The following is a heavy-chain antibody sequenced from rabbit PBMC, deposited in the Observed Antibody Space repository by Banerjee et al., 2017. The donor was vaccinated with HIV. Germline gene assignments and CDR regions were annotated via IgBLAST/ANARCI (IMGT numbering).Heavy chain of an antibody. CDR2: IDTGSSGST. J-gene: IGHJ4*01. V-gene: IGHV1S45*01. D-gene: IGHD2-1*01. Sequence: QEQLEESGGDLVKPEGSLTLTCTASGISFSSGYWICWVRQAPGKGLEWIACIDTGSSGSTRYASWAKGRFTISKTSSTTVTLQMTSLTAADTAAYFCARYGDSYSLISFNLWGPGTLVTVS. CDR3: ARYGDSYSLISFNL. CDR1: GISFSSGYW.